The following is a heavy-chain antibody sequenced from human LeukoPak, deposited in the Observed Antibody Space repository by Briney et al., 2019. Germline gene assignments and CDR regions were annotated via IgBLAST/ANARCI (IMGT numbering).Heavy chain of an antibody. J-gene: IGHJ4*02. D-gene: IGHD3-22*01. CDR3: ARGPYDSSGYYYY. Sequence: SETLSLTCTVSGGSISSYYWSWIRQPPGKGLEWIGYIYYSGSTNYNPSLKSRVTISVDTSKNQFSLKLSSVTAADTAVYYCARGPYDSSGYYYYWGQGTLVTVSS. CDR2: IYYSGST. CDR1: GGSISSYY. V-gene: IGHV4-59*01.